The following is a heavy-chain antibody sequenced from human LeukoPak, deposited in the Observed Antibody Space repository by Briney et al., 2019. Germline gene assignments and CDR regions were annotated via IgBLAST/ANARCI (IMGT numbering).Heavy chain of an antibody. V-gene: IGHV3-30-3*01. Sequence: PGRSLRLSCAASGFTFSSYAMHWVRQAPGKGLEWVAVISYDGSNKYYADSVKGRFTISRDNSKNTLYLQMNSPRAEDTAVYYCARAMVVGAITYYFDYWGQGTLVTVSS. J-gene: IGHJ4*02. CDR2: ISYDGSNK. D-gene: IGHD1-26*01. CDR3: ARAMVVGAITYYFDY. CDR1: GFTFSSYA.